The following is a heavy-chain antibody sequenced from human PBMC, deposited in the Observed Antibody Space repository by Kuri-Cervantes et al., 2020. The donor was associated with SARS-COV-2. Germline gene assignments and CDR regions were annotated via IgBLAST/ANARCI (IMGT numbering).Heavy chain of an antibody. CDR1: GGSISSSSYY. Sequence: SETLSLTCTVSGGSISSSSYYWGWIRQPPGKGLEWIVSIYYSGSTYYNPSLKSRVTISVDTSKNQFSLELSSVTAADTAVYYCARGRSPGYWGQGTLVTVSS. V-gene: IGHV4-39*01. CDR2: IYYSGST. J-gene: IGHJ4*02. CDR3: ARGRSPGY.